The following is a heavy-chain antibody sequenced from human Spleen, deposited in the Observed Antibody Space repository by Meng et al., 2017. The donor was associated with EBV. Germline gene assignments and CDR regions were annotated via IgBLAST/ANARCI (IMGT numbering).Heavy chain of an antibody. J-gene: IGHJ5*02. CDR2: LYYNGST. CDR3: ARPFPSWQSPRLDPFGA. D-gene: IGHD6-19*01. Sequence: HLPLQESGPGLVRPSGTPSVTSTVSRGSITSSSFYWGWVRQPPGKGLEWIGSLYYNGSTFYSPSLNRRVTISADTSRRQFSLKFNSVTPADTAVYYCARPFPSWQSPRLDPFGAWGQGTLVTVSS. V-gene: IGHV4-39*01. CDR1: RGSITSSSFY.